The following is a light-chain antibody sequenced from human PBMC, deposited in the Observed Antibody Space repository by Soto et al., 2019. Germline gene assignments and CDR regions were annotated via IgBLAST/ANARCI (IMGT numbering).Light chain of an antibody. CDR2: GAS. V-gene: IGKV3-20*01. Sequence: EIVLTQSPGTLSLSPGERATLSCRASQSVSNNYLAWYQQKPGQAPRLLIYGASNRATGIPDRFSGSGTGRAFTLTSSRLEPEDFAVYYCQQYGSSGTFGQGTKVEIK. CDR3: QQYGSSGT. CDR1: QSVSNNY. J-gene: IGKJ1*01.